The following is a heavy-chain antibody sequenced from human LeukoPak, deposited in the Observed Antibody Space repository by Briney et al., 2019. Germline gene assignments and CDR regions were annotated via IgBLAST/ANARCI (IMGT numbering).Heavy chain of an antibody. V-gene: IGHV1-69*04. J-gene: IGHJ4*02. CDR1: GGTFRTYA. Sequence: SVQVSCNASGGTFRTYAISWVRQAPGQGLEWMGRIIPILGIANYAQKFQGRVTITADKSTSTAYMELSSLRSEDTAVYYCASPVREYYYDSSGYYDRFDYWGQGTLVTVSS. CDR2: IIPILGIA. CDR3: ASPVREYYYDSSGYYDRFDY. D-gene: IGHD3-22*01.